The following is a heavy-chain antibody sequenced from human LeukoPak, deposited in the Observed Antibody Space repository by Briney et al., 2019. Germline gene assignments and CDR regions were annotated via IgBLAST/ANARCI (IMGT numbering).Heavy chain of an antibody. D-gene: IGHD2-2*01. CDR3: ARARCSSTSCYRGYYGMDV. V-gene: IGHV3-48*03. J-gene: IGHJ6*02. CDR1: GFTFSSYE. CDR2: ISIIGSTI. Sequence: GGSLRLSCAASGFTFSSYEMNWVRQAPGKWLGCVSYISIIGSTIYYADCVKGRFTISRDKAKNSMYLEMNSLRAEDTAVYYCARARCSSTSCYRGYYGMDVWGQGTTVTVSS.